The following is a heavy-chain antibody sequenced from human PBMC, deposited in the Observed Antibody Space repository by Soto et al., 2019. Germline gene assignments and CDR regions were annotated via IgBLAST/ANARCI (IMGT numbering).Heavy chain of an antibody. J-gene: IGHJ4*02. CDR2: IYTSGST. V-gene: IGHV4-4*07. CDR3: ARVNLVRSLEGAARRTDSFDY. Sequence: SETLSLTCTVSGGSISSYYWSWIRQPAGKGLEWIGRIYTSGSTNYNPSLKSRVTMSVDTSKNQFSLKLSSVTAADTAVYYCARVNLVRSLEGAARRTDSFDYWGQGTLVTVSS. D-gene: IGHD6-6*01. CDR1: GGSISSYY.